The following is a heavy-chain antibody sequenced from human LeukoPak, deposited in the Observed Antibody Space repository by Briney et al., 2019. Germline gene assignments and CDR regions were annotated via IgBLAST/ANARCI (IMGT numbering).Heavy chain of an antibody. J-gene: IGHJ4*02. CDR3: AKIASYYYDSSGYPDFDY. Sequence: GGSLRLSCAASGFTFSSYGMHWVRQAPGKGLEWVPVISYDGSNKYYADSVKGRFTISRDNSKNTLYLQMNSLRAEDTAVYYCAKIASYYYDSSGYPDFDYWGQGTLVTVSS. CDR1: GFTFSSYG. CDR2: ISYDGSNK. V-gene: IGHV3-30*18. D-gene: IGHD3-22*01.